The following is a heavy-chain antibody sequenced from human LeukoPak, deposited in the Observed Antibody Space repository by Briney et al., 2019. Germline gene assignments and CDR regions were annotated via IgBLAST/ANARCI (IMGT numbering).Heavy chain of an antibody. Sequence: ASVKVSCKASGYTFTAYYMHWVRQVPGQGLEWMGRINPNSGDTDYAQKFQGRVIMTRDTSISTAYMEVSRLRSDDTAVYYCARDGSSGDYYYYYMDVWGKGTTVTVSS. CDR2: INPNSGDT. J-gene: IGHJ6*03. D-gene: IGHD2-15*01. CDR3: ARDGSSGDYYYYYMDV. CDR1: GYTFTAYY. V-gene: IGHV1-2*06.